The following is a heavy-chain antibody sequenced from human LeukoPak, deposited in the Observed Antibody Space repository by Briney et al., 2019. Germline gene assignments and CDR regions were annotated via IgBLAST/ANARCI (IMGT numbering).Heavy chain of an antibody. Sequence: GASVKVSCKPSGCTFNSYAMHWVRQAPGQRLEWMGWINVGNANTKYSQMFQGRVIITRDTSANTAYMELSSLRSEDTAVYYCARRDRRHFDYWGQGTLVTVSS. D-gene: IGHD3-22*01. CDR2: INVGNANT. V-gene: IGHV1-3*01. CDR3: ARRDRRHFDY. CDR1: GCTFNSYA. J-gene: IGHJ4*02.